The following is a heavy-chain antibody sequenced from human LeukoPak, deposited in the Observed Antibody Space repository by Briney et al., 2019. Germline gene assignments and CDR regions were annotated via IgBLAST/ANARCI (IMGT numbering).Heavy chain of an antibody. V-gene: IGHV3-48*03. Sequence: PGGSLRLSCAASGFTFSSYEMNWVRQAPGKGLEWVSYISSSGSTIYYADSVKGRFTISRDNAKNSLYLQMNSLRAEDTAVYYCARSLTPRGLDYWGRGTLVTVSS. D-gene: IGHD3-16*02. CDR1: GFTFSSYE. CDR3: ARSLTPRGLDY. CDR2: ISSSGSTI. J-gene: IGHJ4*02.